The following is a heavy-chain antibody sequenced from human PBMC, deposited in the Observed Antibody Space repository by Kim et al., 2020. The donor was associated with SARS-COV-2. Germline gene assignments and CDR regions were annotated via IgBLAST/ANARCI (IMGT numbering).Heavy chain of an antibody. CDR3: ARGSKYYDYVWGSSSSPCDY. J-gene: IGHJ4*02. D-gene: IGHD3-16*01. CDR1: GFTFSSYG. V-gene: IGHV3-33*01. Sequence: GGSLRLSCAASGFTFSSYGMHWVRQAPGKGLEWVAVIWYDGSNKYYADSVKGRFTISRDNSKNTLYLQMNSLRAEDTAVYYCARGSKYYDYVWGSSSSPCDYWGQGTLVTVSS. CDR2: IWYDGSNK.